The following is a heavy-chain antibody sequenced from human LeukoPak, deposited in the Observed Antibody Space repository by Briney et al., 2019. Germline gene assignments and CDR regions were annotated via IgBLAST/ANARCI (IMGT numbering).Heavy chain of an antibody. CDR2: IYYSGST. CDR1: GGSISSSSYY. V-gene: IGHV4-39*01. Sequence: PSETLSLTCTVSGGSISSSSYYWGWIRQPPGKGLEWIGSIYYSGSTYYNPSLKSRVTISVDTSKNQFSLKLSSVTAADTAVYYCARHTFQARITMIVVGQEDAFDIWGQGTMVTVSS. J-gene: IGHJ3*02. CDR3: ARHTFQARITMIVVGQEDAFDI. D-gene: IGHD3-22*01.